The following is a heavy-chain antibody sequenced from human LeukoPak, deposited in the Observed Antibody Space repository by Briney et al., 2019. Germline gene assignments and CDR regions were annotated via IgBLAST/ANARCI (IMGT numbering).Heavy chain of an antibody. V-gene: IGHV3-21*01. Sequence: GGSLRLSCAASGFTFSTYNMNWVRQAPGKGLERVSSITSSSTYIYYADSVKGRFTISRDNAKNSLYLQMNSLRDEDTTVYYCARDPSSGSYGDYYYYYMDVWGKGTTVTISS. CDR2: ITSSSTYI. CDR3: ARDPSSGSYGDYYYYYMDV. J-gene: IGHJ6*03. CDR1: GFTFSTYN. D-gene: IGHD1-26*01.